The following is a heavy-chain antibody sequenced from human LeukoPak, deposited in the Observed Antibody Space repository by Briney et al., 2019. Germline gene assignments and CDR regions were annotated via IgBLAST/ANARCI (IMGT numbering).Heavy chain of an antibody. D-gene: IGHD6-19*01. J-gene: IGHJ4*02. CDR3: ARGRYRYSSGWYIQDY. V-gene: IGHV1-2*02. CDR2: INPNSGGT. Sequence: GASVKVSCKASGYTFTGYYMHWVRQAPGQGLEWMGWINPNSGGTNYAQKFQGRVTITRNTSISTAYMELSSLRSEDTAVYYCARGRYRYSSGWYIQDYWGQGTLVTVSS. CDR1: GYTFTGYY.